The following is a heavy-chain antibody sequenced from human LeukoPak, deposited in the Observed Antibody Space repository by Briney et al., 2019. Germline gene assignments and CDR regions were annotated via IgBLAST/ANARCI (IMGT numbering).Heavy chain of an antibody. V-gene: IGHV3-23*01. CDR1: GVTFSSYW. D-gene: IGHD3-10*02. J-gene: IGHJ4*02. CDR2: ISGSGGST. Sequence: GGSLRLSCAASGVTFSSYWMHWVRQAPGKGLEWVSTISGSGGSTYYADSVKGRFTISRDNSKNTLYLQMNSLRAEDTAVYYCAKDMYYFDYWGQGTLVTVSS. CDR3: AKDMYYFDY.